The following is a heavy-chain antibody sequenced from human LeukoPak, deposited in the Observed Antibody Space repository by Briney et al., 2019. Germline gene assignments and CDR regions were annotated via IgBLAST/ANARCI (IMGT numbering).Heavy chain of an antibody. CDR2: ISNSGS. V-gene: IGHV3-11*04. Sequence: GGSLRLSCAASGFTFSGYSMTWIRQAPGKGLEWVSHISNSGSIYADSVKGRFTISRDNAKNSLYLQMNSLRAGDTAVYYCARDGNFDIWGQGTMVTVSS. CDR3: ARDGNFDI. J-gene: IGHJ3*02. CDR1: GFTFSGYS.